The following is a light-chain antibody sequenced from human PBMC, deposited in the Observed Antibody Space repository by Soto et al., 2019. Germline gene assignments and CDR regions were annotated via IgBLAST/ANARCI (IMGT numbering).Light chain of an antibody. V-gene: IGKV3-20*01. CDR2: DAS. CDR3: QHLSA. J-gene: IGKJ1*01. CDR1: QSLSSSH. Sequence: EIVLTQSPGTLSLSPGERASLSCRASQSLSSSHLIWYQQKPGQAPRLLIYDASSRATGIPDRFSGGGSGTDFTLTISRLEPEDFAVYYCQHLSAFGQGNKVEIK.